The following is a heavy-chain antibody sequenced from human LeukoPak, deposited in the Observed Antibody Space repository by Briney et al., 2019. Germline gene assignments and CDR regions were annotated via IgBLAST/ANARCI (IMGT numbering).Heavy chain of an antibody. CDR1: GFTFGSPW. V-gene: IGHV3-74*01. CDR2: INSDGSAT. CDR3: ARGTAGYHSSYFDY. D-gene: IGHD3-16*02. J-gene: IGHJ4*02. Sequence: GGSLRLSCAASGFTFGSPWMHWVRQAPGKGLVWVSRINSDGSATAYADSVKGRFTISRDNAENTLYLRMNSLRAEDTAVYYCARGTAGYHSSYFDYWGQGTLVTVSS.